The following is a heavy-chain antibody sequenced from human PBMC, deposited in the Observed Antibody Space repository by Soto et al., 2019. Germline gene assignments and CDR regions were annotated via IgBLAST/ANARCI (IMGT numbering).Heavy chain of an antibody. CDR2: ISPGDSHT. CDR3: ARLGRESTTMIRGSFDI. J-gene: IGHJ3*02. V-gene: IGHV5-51*01. Sequence: GESLKISCKGSGYNFINYWIAWVRQMPGRGLEWMGIISPGDSHTKYSPSLQGQVTISADKSISTAYLHWSSLEASDTAMYYCARLGRESTTMIRGSFDIWGQGTMVTVSS. D-gene: IGHD3-10*01. CDR1: GYNFINYW.